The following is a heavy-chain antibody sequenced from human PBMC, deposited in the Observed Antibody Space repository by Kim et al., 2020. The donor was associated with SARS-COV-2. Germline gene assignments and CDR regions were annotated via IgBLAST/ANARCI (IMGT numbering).Heavy chain of an antibody. CDR1: GGSFSGYY. Sequence: SETLSLTCAVYGGSFSGYYWSWIRQPPGKGLEWIGEINHSGSTNYNPSLKSRVTISVDTSKNQFSLKLSSVTAADTAVYYCARGPYGSGSYVDYWGQGTLVTVSS. CDR3: ARGPYGSGSYVDY. V-gene: IGHV4-34*01. D-gene: IGHD3-10*01. J-gene: IGHJ4*02. CDR2: INHSGST.